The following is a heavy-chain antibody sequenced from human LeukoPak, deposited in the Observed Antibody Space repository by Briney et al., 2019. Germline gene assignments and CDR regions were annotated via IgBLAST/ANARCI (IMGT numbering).Heavy chain of an antibody. Sequence: SETLSLTCTVSGGFISSYYWRWIRGPPGKGLEGIGYIYYSGSTNYNPSLKSRVTISVDTSKNQFSLKLSSVTAADTAVYYCARERYYDSSGYSDAFDIWGQGTMVTVSS. J-gene: IGHJ3*02. V-gene: IGHV4-59*01. CDR2: IYYSGST. CDR3: ARERYYDSSGYSDAFDI. D-gene: IGHD3-22*01. CDR1: GGFISSYY.